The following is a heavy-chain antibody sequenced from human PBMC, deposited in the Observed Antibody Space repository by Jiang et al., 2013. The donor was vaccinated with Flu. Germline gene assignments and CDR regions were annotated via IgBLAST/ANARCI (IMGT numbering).Heavy chain of an antibody. V-gene: IGHV4-39*01. CDR1: GGSISSSSYY. CDR3: ARGVGVGKLTGFDY. J-gene: IGHJ4*02. CDR2: IYYSGST. Sequence: GPGLVKPSETLSLTCTVSGGSISSSSYYWGWIRQPPGKGLEWIGSIYYSGSTYYNPSLKSRVTISVDTSKNQFSLKLSSVTAADTAVYYCARGVGVGKLTGFDYWGQGTLVTVSS. D-gene: IGHD1-7*01.